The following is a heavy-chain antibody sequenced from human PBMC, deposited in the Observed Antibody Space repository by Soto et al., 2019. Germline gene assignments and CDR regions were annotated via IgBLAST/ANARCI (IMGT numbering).Heavy chain of an antibody. J-gene: IGHJ4*02. D-gene: IGHD2-2*01. CDR1: GFPFNNYG. CDR2: VSKSDYT. CDR3: AREDSIIIPAVSDF. Sequence: GGSLRLSCAVSGFPFNNYGINWVRQAPGKGLEWVSSVSKSDYTYYSDSVQGRFTISRDNAKNSVSLQMNTLRVEDTAVYYCAREDSIIIPAVSDFWGQGTLVTVSS. V-gene: IGHV3-21*01.